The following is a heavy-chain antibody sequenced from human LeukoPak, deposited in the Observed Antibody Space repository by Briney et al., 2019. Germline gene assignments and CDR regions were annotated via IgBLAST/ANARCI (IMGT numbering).Heavy chain of an antibody. D-gene: IGHD6-13*01. J-gene: IGHJ4*02. V-gene: IGHV3-74*01. CDR1: GFTFSDFW. CDR3: AKPQTRIAAAATDY. Sequence: PGGSLRLSCAASGFTFSDFWMHWVRQAPGKGLVWVSRINSGGTVTNYADSVKGRLTISRDNAKNTLYLQMNSLRAEDTAVYYCAKPQTRIAAAATDYWGQGTLVTVSS. CDR2: INSGGTVT.